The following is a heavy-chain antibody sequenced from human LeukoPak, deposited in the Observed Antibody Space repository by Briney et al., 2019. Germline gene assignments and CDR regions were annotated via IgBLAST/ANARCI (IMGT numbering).Heavy chain of an antibody. CDR1: GFTFDDYA. CDR2: ISWNSGSI. J-gene: IGHJ4*02. D-gene: IGHD2-8*01. CDR3: ANSRGLMTGYYFDY. Sequence: GGSLRLSCAASGFTFDDYAMHWVRQAPGKGLEWVSGISWNSGSIGYADSVKGRFTISRDNAKNSLYLQMNSLRAEDTALYYCANSRGLMTGYYFDYWGQGTLVTVSS. V-gene: IGHV3-9*01.